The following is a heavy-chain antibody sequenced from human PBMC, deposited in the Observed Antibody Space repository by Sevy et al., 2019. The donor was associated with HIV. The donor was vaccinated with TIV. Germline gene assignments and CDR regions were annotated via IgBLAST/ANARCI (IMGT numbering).Heavy chain of an antibody. Sequence: GGSLRLSCAASGFTFSSYGMHWVRQAPGKGLEWVAFIRYDGSNKYYADSVKGRFTISRDNSKNTLYLQMNSLRAEDTAVYYCAKGNGNRYCSSTSCRPHSYYYMDVWGKGTTVTVS. D-gene: IGHD2-2*01. CDR2: IRYDGSNK. J-gene: IGHJ6*03. CDR3: AKGNGNRYCSSTSCRPHSYYYMDV. CDR1: GFTFSSYG. V-gene: IGHV3-30*02.